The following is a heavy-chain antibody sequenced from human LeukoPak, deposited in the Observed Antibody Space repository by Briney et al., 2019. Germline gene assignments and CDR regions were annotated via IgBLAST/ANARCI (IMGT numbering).Heavy chain of an antibody. Sequence: PSETLSLTCTVSGGSISSYYWGWIRQPPGKGLEWIGYIYYSGSTNYNPSLKSRVTISVDTSKNQFSLKLSSVTAADTAVYYCARVSTMIVGSLDYWGQGTLVTVSS. CDR3: ARVSTMIVGSLDY. J-gene: IGHJ4*02. D-gene: IGHD3-22*01. CDR1: GGSISSYY. CDR2: IYYSGST. V-gene: IGHV4-59*01.